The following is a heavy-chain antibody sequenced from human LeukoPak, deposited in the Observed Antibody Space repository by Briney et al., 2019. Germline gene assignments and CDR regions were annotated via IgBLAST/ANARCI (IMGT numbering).Heavy chain of an antibody. CDR3: ARHLTDYDYVWGSYRPTNWFDP. J-gene: IGHJ5*02. CDR2: IYYSGST. V-gene: IGHV4-39*01. Sequence: SETLSLTCTVSGGSISSSSYYWGWIRQPPGKGLEWIGSIYYSGSTYYNPSLKSRVTISVDTSKNQFSLKLSSVTAADTAVYYCARHLTDYDYVWGSYRPTNWFDPWGQGTLVTVSS. D-gene: IGHD3-16*02. CDR1: GGSISSSSYY.